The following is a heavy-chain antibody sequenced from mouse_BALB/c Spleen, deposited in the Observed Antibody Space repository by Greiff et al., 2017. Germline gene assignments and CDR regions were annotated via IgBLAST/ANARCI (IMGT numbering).Heavy chain of an antibody. Sequence: GQLQQSGAELVRSGASVKLSCTASGFNIKDYYMHWVKQRPEQGLEWIGWIDPENGDTEYAPKFQGKATMTADTSSNTAYLQLSSLTSEDTAVYYCKRAYGNDWYFDVWGAGTTVTVSS. CDR2: IDPENGDT. V-gene: IGHV14-4*02. CDR1: GFNIKDYY. CDR3: KRAYGNDWYFDV. J-gene: IGHJ1*01. D-gene: IGHD2-10*02.